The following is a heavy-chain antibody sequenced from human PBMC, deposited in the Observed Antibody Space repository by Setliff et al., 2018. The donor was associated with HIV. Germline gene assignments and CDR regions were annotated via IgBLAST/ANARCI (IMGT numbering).Heavy chain of an antibody. J-gene: IGHJ5*02. D-gene: IGHD1-26*01. CDR1: GYTFTSYG. Sequence: ASVKFCKASGYTFTSYGISWVRQAPGQGLEWMGWISAYNGNTNYAQKLQGRVTMTTDTSTSTAYMELRSLRSDDTAVYYCARDDGPPLRLLEFDPWGQGTLVTVSS. CDR3: ARDDGPPLRLLEFDP. CDR2: ISAYNGNT. V-gene: IGHV1-18*01.